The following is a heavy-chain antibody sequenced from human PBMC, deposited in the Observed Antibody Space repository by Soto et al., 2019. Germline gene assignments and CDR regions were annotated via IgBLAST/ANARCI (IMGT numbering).Heavy chain of an antibody. J-gene: IGHJ5*02. CDR3: AVTGTYNWFDP. Sequence: SETLSLTCTVSGGSLSDSFWNWIRQPPGKGLEWIGEIHHSGISNYNPSLKGRVTMSVDTSKNQFSLKMTSVTAADTAVYYCAVTGTYNWFDPWGQGTLVTVSS. CDR1: GGSLSDSF. D-gene: IGHD7-27*01. CDR2: IHHSGIS. V-gene: IGHV4-34*01.